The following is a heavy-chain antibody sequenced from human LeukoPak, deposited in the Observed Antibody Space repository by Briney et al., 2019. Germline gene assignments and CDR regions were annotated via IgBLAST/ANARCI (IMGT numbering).Heavy chain of an antibody. D-gene: IGHD2-8*01. CDR2: ISGDNDST. J-gene: IGHJ3*02. V-gene: IGHV1-18*01. CDR3: ARDGFTTGSHDAFDI. CDR1: GYTFTSYD. Sequence: GASVKVSCKASGYTFTSYDINWVRQATGQGLEWMGWISGDNDSTNYAQKLQGRVTMTTDTSTSTAYMELRSLKSDDTAVYYCARDGFTTGSHDAFDIWGQGTMVSVSS.